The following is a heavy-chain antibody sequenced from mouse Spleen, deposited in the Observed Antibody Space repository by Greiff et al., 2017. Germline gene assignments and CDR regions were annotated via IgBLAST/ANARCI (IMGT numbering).Heavy chain of an antibody. Sequence: EVKVEESGGGLVQPGGSLSLSCAASGFTFTDYYMSWVRQPPGKALEWLGFIRNKANGYTTEYSASVKGRFTISRDNSQSILYLQMNALRAEDSATYYCARSYYYGSSSAWFAYWGQGTLVTVSA. CDR3: ARSYYYGSSSAWFAY. CDR1: GFTFTDYY. CDR2: IRNKANGYTT. V-gene: IGHV7-3*01. J-gene: IGHJ3*01. D-gene: IGHD1-1*01.